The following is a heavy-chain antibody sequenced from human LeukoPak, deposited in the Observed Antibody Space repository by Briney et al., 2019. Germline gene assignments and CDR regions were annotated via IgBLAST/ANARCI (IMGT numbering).Heavy chain of an antibody. Sequence: GASVKVSCKASGYTFTNYYMHWVRQAPGQGLEWMGIINPRGGSTSYTQKFQGRVTMTRDMSTSTVYMELSSLRSEDTALYYCTKERKGTQYVIESWGQGTLVTVSS. CDR2: INPRGGST. CDR3: TKERKGTQYVIES. V-gene: IGHV1-46*01. J-gene: IGHJ4*02. D-gene: IGHD2-2*01. CDR1: GYTFTNYY.